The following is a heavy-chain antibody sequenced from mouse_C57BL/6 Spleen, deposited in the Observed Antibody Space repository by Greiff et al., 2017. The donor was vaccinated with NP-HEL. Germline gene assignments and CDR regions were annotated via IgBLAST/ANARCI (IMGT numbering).Heavy chain of an antibody. CDR1: GYTFTSYW. V-gene: IGHV1-55*01. Sequence: QVQLQQPGAELVKPGASVKMSCKASGYTFTSYWITWVKQRPGQGLEWIGDIYPGSGSTNYNEKFKSKATLTVDTSSSTAYMQLSSLTSEDSAVYYCGRYGYGLYYAMDYWGQGTSVTVSS. CDR3: GRYGYGLYYAMDY. J-gene: IGHJ4*01. CDR2: IYPGSGST. D-gene: IGHD2-10*02.